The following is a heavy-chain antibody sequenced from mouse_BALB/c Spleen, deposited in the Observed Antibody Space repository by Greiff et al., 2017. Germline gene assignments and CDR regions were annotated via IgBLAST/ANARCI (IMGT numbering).Heavy chain of an antibody. CDR1: GFTFSSYT. V-gene: IGHV5-6-4*01. D-gene: IGHD2-4*01. Sequence: EVKLVESGGGLVKPGGSLKLSCAASGFTFSSYTMSWVRQTPEKRLEWVATISSGGSYTYYPDSVKGRFTISRDNAKNTLYLQMSSLKSEDTAMYYCTRDPMITTGVWFAYWGQGTLVTVSA. CDR2: ISSGGSYT. CDR3: TRDPMITTGVWFAY. J-gene: IGHJ3*01.